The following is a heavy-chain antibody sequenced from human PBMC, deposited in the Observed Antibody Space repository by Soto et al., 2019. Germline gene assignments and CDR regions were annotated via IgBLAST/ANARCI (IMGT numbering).Heavy chain of an antibody. CDR2: IIPILGIA. CDR1: GGTFSSYT. V-gene: IGHV1-69*02. CDR3: AGGFIYCRGRSCYDY. Sequence: QVQLVQSGAEVKKPGSSVKVSCKASGGTFSSYTISWVRQAPGQGLEWMGRIIPILGIANYAQKFQGRVTITADKSTSTAYVEQSSLRSEDMAVYYCAGGFIYCRGRSCYDYWGQGTLVTVSS. J-gene: IGHJ4*02. D-gene: IGHD2-15*01.